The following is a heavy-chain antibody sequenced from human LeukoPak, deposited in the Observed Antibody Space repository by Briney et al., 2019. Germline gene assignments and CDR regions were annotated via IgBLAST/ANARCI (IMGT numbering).Heavy chain of an antibody. Sequence: GGSLRLSCAASGFTFSNSALNWVRQAPRKGLEWVATIANGGDNTYYADSAKGRFTISRDNFRNTLYLQMNSLRAEDTAVYYCVKSAGKDGYRDSFDIWGQGTLVTVSS. CDR2: IANGGDNT. V-gene: IGHV3-23*01. J-gene: IGHJ3*02. CDR1: GFTFSNSA. CDR3: VKSAGKDGYRDSFDI. D-gene: IGHD5-24*01.